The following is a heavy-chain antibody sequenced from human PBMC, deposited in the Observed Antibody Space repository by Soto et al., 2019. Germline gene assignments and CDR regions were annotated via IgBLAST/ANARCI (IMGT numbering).Heavy chain of an antibody. CDR1: GGTFSSYA. CDR3: AREAGPITMIVVAYDAFDI. V-gene: IGHV1-69*13. CDR2: IIPIFGTA. Sequence: SVKVSCKASGGTFSSYAISWVRQAPGQGLEWMGGIIPIFGTANYAQKFQGRVTITADESTSTAYMELSSLRSEDTAVYYCAREAGPITMIVVAYDAFDIWGQGTMVIVSS. D-gene: IGHD3-22*01. J-gene: IGHJ3*02.